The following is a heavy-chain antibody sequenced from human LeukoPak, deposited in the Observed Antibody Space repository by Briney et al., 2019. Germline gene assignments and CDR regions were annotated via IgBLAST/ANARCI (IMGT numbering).Heavy chain of an antibody. Sequence: PGGSLRLSCTASGFSFSTFAMTWVRQAPGKGLEWVSAIHGSGGKTYYADSVKGRFTISRDNSKNTVYLQMNRLRAEDTAIYHCAKDQGNDYGDQLRYWGQGTLVTVSS. V-gene: IGHV3-23*01. J-gene: IGHJ4*02. CDR3: AKDQGNDYGDQLRY. CDR2: IHGSGGKT. D-gene: IGHD4/OR15-4a*01. CDR1: GFSFSTFA.